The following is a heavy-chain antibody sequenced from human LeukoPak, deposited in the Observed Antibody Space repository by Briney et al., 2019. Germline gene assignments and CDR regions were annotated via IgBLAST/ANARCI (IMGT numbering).Heavy chain of an antibody. D-gene: IGHD1-26*01. V-gene: IGHV4-59*08. Sequence: SETLSLTCPVSGGSVGIYYWSWIRQPPGKGLEWIAFISYSGSTNYNPSLKSRASISLDTSKNLCSLRLGSVTAADTAVYYCARHAIYSGGYSFWFDPWGLGTLVTVSS. CDR1: GGSVGIYY. J-gene: IGHJ5*02. CDR3: ARHAIYSGGYSFWFDP. CDR2: ISYSGST.